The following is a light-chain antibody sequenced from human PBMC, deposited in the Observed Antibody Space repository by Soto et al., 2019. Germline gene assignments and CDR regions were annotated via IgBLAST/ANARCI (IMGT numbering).Light chain of an antibody. CDR2: GNS. Sequence: QSVLTQPPSVSGAPGQRVTISCTGSSSNIGACYDVHWYQQLPGTAPKLLIYGNSNRPSGVPDRLSGSKSGTSASLAITGLQAEDEADYYCQSYDSSLRNWVFGGGTKLTVL. CDR1: SSNIGACYD. CDR3: QSYDSSLRNWV. V-gene: IGLV1-40*01. J-gene: IGLJ3*02.